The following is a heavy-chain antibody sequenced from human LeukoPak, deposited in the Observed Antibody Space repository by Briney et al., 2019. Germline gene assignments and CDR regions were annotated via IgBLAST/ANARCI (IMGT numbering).Heavy chain of an antibody. CDR2: ISYDGSNK. Sequence: GGSLRLSYAASGFTFSSYAMHWVRQAPGKGLEWEAVISYDGSNKYYADSVKGRFTISRDNSKNTLYLQMNSLRVEDAAVYYCAKDVAPDSGWDLDYWGQGTLVTVSS. V-gene: IGHV3-30*04. D-gene: IGHD6-19*01. CDR1: GFTFSSYA. J-gene: IGHJ4*02. CDR3: AKDVAPDSGWDLDY.